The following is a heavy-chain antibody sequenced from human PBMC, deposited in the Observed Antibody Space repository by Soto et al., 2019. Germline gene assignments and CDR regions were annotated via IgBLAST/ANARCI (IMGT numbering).Heavy chain of an antibody. D-gene: IGHD3-9*01. CDR2: IIPIFGTA. V-gene: IGHV1-69*13. Sequence: SVKVSCKASGGTFSSYAISWVRQAPGQGLEWMGGIIPIFGTANYAQKFQGRVTITADESTSTAYMELSSLRSEDTAVYYCARGLRDFDWRLPFGYWGQGTLVTVSS. CDR3: ARGLRDFDWRLPFGY. J-gene: IGHJ4*02. CDR1: GGTFSSYA.